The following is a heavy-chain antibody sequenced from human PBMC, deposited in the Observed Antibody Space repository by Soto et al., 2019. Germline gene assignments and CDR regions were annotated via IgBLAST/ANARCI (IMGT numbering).Heavy chain of an antibody. CDR3: ATAEGDY. CDR1: GFTFGDYW. CDR2: MTGYVRTT. Sequence: PGGSLRLSCAASGFTFGDYWMHWVRQPPGKGPEWVSRMTGYVRTTQYADSVKGRFTASRDNDKSTMYSQMNSLRAEDTAVYYCATAEGDYWGTGTLVNASS. V-gene: IGHV3-74*03. J-gene: IGHJ4*02.